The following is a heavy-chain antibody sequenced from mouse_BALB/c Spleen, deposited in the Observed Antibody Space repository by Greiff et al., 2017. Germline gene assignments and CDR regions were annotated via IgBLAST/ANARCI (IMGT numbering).Heavy chain of an antibody. D-gene: IGHD1-1*01. CDR1: GFNITDYY. CDR2: IDPDNGDT. CDR3: NAVRSAMDY. Sequence: VQLQQSGAELVRSGASVKLSCTASGFNITDYYMHWVKQRPEQGLEWIGWIDPDNGDTDYAPKFQGKATMTADTSSNTAYLQLSSLTSEDTAVYYCNAVRSAMDYWGQGTSVTVSS. V-gene: IGHV14-4*02. J-gene: IGHJ4*01.